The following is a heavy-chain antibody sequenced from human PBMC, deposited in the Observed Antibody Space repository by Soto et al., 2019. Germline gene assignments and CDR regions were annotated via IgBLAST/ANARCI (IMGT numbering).Heavy chain of an antibody. CDR1: GFTFSSYA. J-gene: IGHJ6*02. V-gene: IGHV3-23*01. CDR2: ISGSGGST. CDR3: AKDRAYYYDISGYYPRDYRMDF. D-gene: IGHD3-22*01. Sequence: GGSLRLSCAASGFTFSSYAMSWVRQAPGKGLEWVSAISGSGGSTYYADSVKGRFTISRDNSKNTLYLQMNSLRAEDTAVYYCAKDRAYYYDISGYYPRDYRMDFSGQAPTVTVSS.